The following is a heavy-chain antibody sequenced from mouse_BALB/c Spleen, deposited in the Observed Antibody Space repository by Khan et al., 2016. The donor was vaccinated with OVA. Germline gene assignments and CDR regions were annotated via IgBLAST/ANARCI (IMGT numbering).Heavy chain of an antibody. Sequence: VQLKQSGPSLVQPSQSLSITCTVSGFSLSSYGVYWVRQSPGKGLEWLGVILRGGSTDYNAAFMSRLSITKDNSKSTVFFKMNSPQADDTAIYYCAKEDYYGSNYYYSMDYWGQGASVTVSS. D-gene: IGHD1-1*01. CDR2: ILRGGST. J-gene: IGHJ4*01. CDR3: AKEDYYGSNYYYSMDY. CDR1: GFSLSSYG. V-gene: IGHV2-5-1*01.